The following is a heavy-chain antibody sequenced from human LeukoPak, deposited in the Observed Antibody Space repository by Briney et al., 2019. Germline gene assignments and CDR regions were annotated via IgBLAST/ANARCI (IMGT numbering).Heavy chain of an antibody. D-gene: IGHD6-19*01. CDR1: GFTFSSYW. Sequence: GGSLRLSCAASGFTFSSYWMSWVRQAPGKGLEWVAHIKQDGSEERYVDSVKGRFTISRDNAKNSLYLQMNSLRAEDTGIYYCVRVGSGATRADTLDLWGQGTMVTVSS. CDR3: VRVGSGATRADTLDL. CDR2: IKQDGSEE. V-gene: IGHV3-7*01. J-gene: IGHJ3*01.